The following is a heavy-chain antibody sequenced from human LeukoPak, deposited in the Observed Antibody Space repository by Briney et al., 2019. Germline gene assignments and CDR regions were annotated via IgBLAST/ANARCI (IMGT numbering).Heavy chain of an antibody. CDR1: GFTFSNYG. Sequence: PGGSLRLSCAASGFTFSNYGMHWVRQAPGKGLEWVAFIQYDGSNKYYADSVKGRFTISRDNSKSTVYLQMNSLRVEDTAVYYCTKAPRSCSDGSCYSDYWGPGTLGTVSS. V-gene: IGHV3-30*02. J-gene: IGHJ4*02. D-gene: IGHD2-15*01. CDR2: IQYDGSNK. CDR3: TKAPRSCSDGSCYSDY.